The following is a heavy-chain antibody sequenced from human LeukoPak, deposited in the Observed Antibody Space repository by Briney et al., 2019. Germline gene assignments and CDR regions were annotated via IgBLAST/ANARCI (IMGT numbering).Heavy chain of an antibody. J-gene: IGHJ5*02. CDR2: INHSGST. CDR3: AREVRCSGYDWALDWFDP. D-gene: IGHD5-12*01. V-gene: IGHV4-34*01. Sequence: RTSETLSLTCAVYGGSFSGYYWSWIRQPPGKGLEWIGEINHSGSTNYNPSLKSRVTISVDTSKNQFSLKLSSVTAADTAVYYCAREVRCSGYDWALDWFDPWGQGTLVTVSS. CDR1: GGSFSGYY.